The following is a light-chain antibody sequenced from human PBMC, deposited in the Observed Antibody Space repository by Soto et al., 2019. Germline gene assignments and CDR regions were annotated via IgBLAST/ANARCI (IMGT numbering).Light chain of an antibody. J-gene: IGLJ2*01. CDR3: AAWDDSLSGHVV. Sequence: QSVLTQPPSASGTPGQRVTTSCSGSSSNIGSNYVYWYQQLPGTAPKLLIYSNNQRPSGVPDRFSGSKSGTSASLAISGLRSEDEADYYCAAWDDSLSGHVVFGGGTKVTVL. V-gene: IGLV1-47*02. CDR2: SNN. CDR1: SSNIGSNY.